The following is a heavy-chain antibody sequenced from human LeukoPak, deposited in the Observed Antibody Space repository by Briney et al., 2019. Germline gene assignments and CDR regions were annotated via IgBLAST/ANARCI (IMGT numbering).Heavy chain of an antibody. D-gene: IGHD4-17*01. J-gene: IGHJ1*01. CDR3: ARDDYGDYSWYFQH. CDR1: GFTFSSYA. V-gene: IGHV3-23*01. CDR2: ISGGDDST. Sequence: GRSLRLSCAASGFTFSSYAMSWVRQAPGKGLEWVSTISGGDDSTYYADSVKGRFTVSRDDSKDTQFLQMNSLRAEDTAVYYCARDDYGDYSWYFQHWGQGTLVTVSS.